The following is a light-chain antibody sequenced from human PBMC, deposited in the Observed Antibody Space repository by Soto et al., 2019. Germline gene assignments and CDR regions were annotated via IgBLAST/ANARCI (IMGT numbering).Light chain of an antibody. V-gene: IGKV2-30*01. CDR2: QVS. CDR3: MQGTHWSRT. Sequence: DVVLTQSPLTLPVTLGQPASISCRSSQSLDFSNGKTFLIWCQQRPGQSPRRLIYQVSYRDSGVADRFSGSGSGSDFTLRSSRVEAEDVGVYYCMQGTHWSRTFGGGTRVEIK. J-gene: IGKJ4*01. CDR1: QSLDFSNGKTF.